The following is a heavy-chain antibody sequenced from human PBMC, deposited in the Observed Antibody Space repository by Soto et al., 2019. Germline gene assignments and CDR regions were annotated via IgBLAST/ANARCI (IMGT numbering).Heavy chain of an antibody. V-gene: IGHV1-3*01. J-gene: IGHJ6*02. CDR2: INAGNGKT. CDR3: SRDPGYYYGSGSYYRDYDYGMDV. Sequence: QFQLVQSGAEVKKPGASVKVSCKASGYTFTSYAMNWVRQAPGQSLEWMGWINAGNGKTKYSQKFKGRVTITRDTTASTAYMELGSLRSEETAVYYCSRDPGYYYGSGSYYRDYDYGMDVCGQGTTVTVSS. D-gene: IGHD3-10*01. CDR1: GYTFTSYA.